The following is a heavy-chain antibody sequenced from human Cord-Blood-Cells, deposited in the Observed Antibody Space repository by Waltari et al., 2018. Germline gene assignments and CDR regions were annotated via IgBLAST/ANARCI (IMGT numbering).Heavy chain of an antibody. Sequence: QVQLVQSGAVVKKPGASVQVSCQVSGSTLTELSMHWVRQAPAKGLEWMGGFDPEDGETIYAQKFQGRVTMTEDTSTDTAYMELSSLRSEDTAVYYCATGKVSVVISSPTFDYWGQGTLVTVSS. CDR1: GSTLTELS. V-gene: IGHV1-24*01. CDR2: FDPEDGET. CDR3: ATGKVSVVISSPTFDY. J-gene: IGHJ4*02. D-gene: IGHD3-22*01.